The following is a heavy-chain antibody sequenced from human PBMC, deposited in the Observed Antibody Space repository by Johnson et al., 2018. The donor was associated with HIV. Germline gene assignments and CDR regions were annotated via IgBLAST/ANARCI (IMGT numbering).Heavy chain of an antibody. CDR2: ISYDGSNK. Sequence: QMLLVESGGGVVQPGRSLRLSCAASGFTFSSYGMHWVRQAPGKGLEWVAVISYDGSNKYYADSVKGRFTISRDNSKNTLYLQMNSRRAEDTAVYYCAKEGGELLLDAFDIWGQGTMVTVSS. D-gene: IGHD1-26*01. CDR3: AKEGGELLLDAFDI. J-gene: IGHJ3*02. V-gene: IGHV3-30*18. CDR1: GFTFSSYG.